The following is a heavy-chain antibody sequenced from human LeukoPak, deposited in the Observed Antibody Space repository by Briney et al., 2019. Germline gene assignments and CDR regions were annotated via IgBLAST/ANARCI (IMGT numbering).Heavy chain of an antibody. CDR3: AREPARLFLSSTSLYYYMDV. V-gene: IGHV1-46*01. CDR2: INPSGGST. Sequence: PAASVKVSCKASGYTFTSYYMHWVRQAPGQGLEWMGIINPSGGSTSYAQKFQGRVTMTRDMSTSTVYMELSSLRSEDTAVYYCAREPARLFLSSTSLYYYMDVWGKGTTVTVSS. J-gene: IGHJ6*03. D-gene: IGHD2-2*01. CDR1: GYTFTSYY.